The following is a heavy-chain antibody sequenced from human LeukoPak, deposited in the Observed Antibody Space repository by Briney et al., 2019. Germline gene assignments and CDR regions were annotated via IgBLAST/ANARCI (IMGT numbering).Heavy chain of an antibody. CDR1: GGSISSYY. Sequence: SETLSLTCTVSGGSISSYYWSWIRQPPGKGLEWIGYIYYSGSTNYNPSLKSRVTISVDTSKNQFSLKLSSVTAADTAVYYCATNSYDYGRFDYWGQGTLVTVSS. D-gene: IGHD5-18*01. CDR3: ATNSYDYGRFDY. J-gene: IGHJ4*02. CDR2: IYYSGST. V-gene: IGHV4-59*01.